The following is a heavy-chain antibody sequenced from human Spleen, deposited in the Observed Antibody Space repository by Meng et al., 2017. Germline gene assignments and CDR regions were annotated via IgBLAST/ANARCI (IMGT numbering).Heavy chain of an antibody. V-gene: IGHV3-73*01. CDR2: IRSKTDTYAA. D-gene: IGHD3-22*01. CDR3: TRDRYYYGDRPSY. Sequence: GESLKISCVVSGFTFSGSDVHWVRQASGKGLEWVGRIRSKTDTYAAAFAASVKGRFTISRDDSKNTAYLQLNSLKTEDTAVYYCTRDRYYYGDRPSYWGQGTLVTVSS. CDR1: GFTFSGSD. J-gene: IGHJ4*02.